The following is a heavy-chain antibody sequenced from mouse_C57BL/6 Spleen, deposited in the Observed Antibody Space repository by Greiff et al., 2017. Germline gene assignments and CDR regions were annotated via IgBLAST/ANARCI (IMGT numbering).Heavy chain of an antibody. CDR3: ARCYDGYFDY. V-gene: IGHV5-17*01. D-gene: IGHD2-3*01. CDR2: ISSGSSTI. Sequence: DVQLVESGGGLVKPGGSLKLSCAASGFTFSDYGMHWVRQAPGKGLEWVAYISSGSSTINYADTVKGRFTMSRDNAKNTLFLQMTSLRSEDTAMYYCARCYDGYFDYWGQGTTLTVSS. CDR1: GFTFSDYG. J-gene: IGHJ2*01.